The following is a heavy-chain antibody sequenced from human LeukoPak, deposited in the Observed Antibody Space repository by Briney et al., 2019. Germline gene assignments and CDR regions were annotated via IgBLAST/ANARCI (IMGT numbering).Heavy chain of an antibody. J-gene: IGHJ4*02. CDR2: INEDGSEK. D-gene: IGHD6-13*01. CDR3: ARGLRTAAGLDY. Sequence: AGGSLRLSCAVSGFTFSRYWMNWVRQAPGKGLEWLANINEDGSEKHYVDSVEGRFTVSRDNGENSVFLQMHSLKVEDAAVYYCARGLRTAAGLDYWGQGTLVIASS. V-gene: IGHV3-7*04. CDR1: GFTFSRYW.